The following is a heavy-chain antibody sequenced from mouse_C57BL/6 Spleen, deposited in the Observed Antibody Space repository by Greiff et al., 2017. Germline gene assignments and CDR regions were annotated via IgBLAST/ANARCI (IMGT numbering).Heavy chain of an antibody. V-gene: IGHV1-53*01. CDR1: GYTFTSYW. J-gene: IGHJ2*01. D-gene: IGHD1-1*01. Sequence: VQLQQPGTELLKPGASVKLSCKASGYTFTSYWMHWVKHRPGQGLELIGNINPSNGGTNYNEKFKSKATLTVDKSSSTAYMQLSSLTSEDSAVDYCAKEGYGSHCDYWGQGTTLTVSS. CDR2: INPSNGGT. CDR3: AKEGYGSHCDY.